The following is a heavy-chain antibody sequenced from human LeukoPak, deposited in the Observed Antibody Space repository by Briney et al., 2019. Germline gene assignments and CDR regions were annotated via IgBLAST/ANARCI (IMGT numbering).Heavy chain of an antibody. V-gene: IGHV3-7*03. CDR3: AKNRGESSSSPTDY. CDR1: GFTFSTYW. D-gene: IGHD6-13*01. J-gene: IGHJ4*02. CDR2: IKQDGSEK. Sequence: GGSLRLSCAASGFTFSTYWMTWVRQAPGKGLEWVANIKQDGSEKYYVDSVKGRFTISRDNSKNTLYLQMNSLRAEDTTVYYCAKNRGESSSSPTDYWGQGTLVTVSS.